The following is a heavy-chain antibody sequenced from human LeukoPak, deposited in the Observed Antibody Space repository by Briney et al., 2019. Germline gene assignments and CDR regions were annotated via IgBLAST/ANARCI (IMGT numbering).Heavy chain of an antibody. Sequence: ASVKVSCKVSGYTLTELSMHWVRQAPGKGLEWMGGFDPEDGETIYAQKFQGRVTMTEDTSTDTAYMELSSLRSEDTAVYYCVTSIVGPTTDAFDIWGQGTMVTVSS. CDR2: FDPEDGET. D-gene: IGHD1-26*01. J-gene: IGHJ3*02. V-gene: IGHV1-24*01. CDR1: GYTLTELS. CDR3: VTSIVGPTTDAFDI.